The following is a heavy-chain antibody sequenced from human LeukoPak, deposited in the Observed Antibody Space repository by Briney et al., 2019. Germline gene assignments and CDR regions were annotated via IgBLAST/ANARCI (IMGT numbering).Heavy chain of an antibody. D-gene: IGHD4-23*01. V-gene: IGHV3-74*01. J-gene: IGHJ4*02. CDR2: VNSDMTST. Sequence: GGSLRLSCAASGFTFNTYWMHWVREAPGKGLLWVSRVNSDMTSTSYADSVKGRFTVSRDNAKNSLYLQMDSLRVEDTAIYYCAGGGFSGFGRWGQGILVTVSS. CDR1: GFTFNTYW. CDR3: AGGGFSGFGR.